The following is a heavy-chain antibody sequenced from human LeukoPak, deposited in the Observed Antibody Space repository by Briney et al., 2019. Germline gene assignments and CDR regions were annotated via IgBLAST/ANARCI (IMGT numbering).Heavy chain of an antibody. J-gene: IGHJ6*03. D-gene: IGHD3-9*01. V-gene: IGHV1-18*01. CDR2: ISAYNGNT. Sequence: AASVKVSCKASGYTFTSYGISWVRQAPGQGLEWMGWISAYNGNTNYAQKLQGRVTMTTDTSTSTAYMELRSLRSDDTAVYYCARDLSLYYDILTGYHHYYMDVWGKGTTVTISS. CDR1: GYTFTSYG. CDR3: ARDLSLYYDILTGYHHYYMDV.